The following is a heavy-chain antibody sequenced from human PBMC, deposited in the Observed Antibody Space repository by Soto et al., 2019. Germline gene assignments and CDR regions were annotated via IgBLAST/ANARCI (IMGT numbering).Heavy chain of an antibody. V-gene: IGHV1-69*01. Sequence: QVQLVQSGAEVKKPGSSVKVSCKASGGTFSSYAISWVRQAPGQGLEWMGGIIPIFGTANYAQKFQGRVTVTADESTITAYMELSSLRSEDTAVYYCARDWGNTYYYGSGSYLGGWYYYYGMDVWGQGTTVTVSS. CDR2: IIPIFGTA. CDR3: ARDWGNTYYYGSGSYLGGWYYYYGMDV. CDR1: GGTFSSYA. J-gene: IGHJ6*02. D-gene: IGHD3-10*01.